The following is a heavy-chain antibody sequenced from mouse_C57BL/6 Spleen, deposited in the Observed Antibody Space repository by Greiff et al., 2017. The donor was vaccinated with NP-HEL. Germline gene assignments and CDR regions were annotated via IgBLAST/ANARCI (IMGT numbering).Heavy chain of an antibody. J-gene: IGHJ2*01. V-gene: IGHV1-15*01. CDR3: TRRGVTTVVDY. CDR2: LDPETGGT. Sequence: QVQLQQSGAELVRPGASVTLSCKASGYTFTDYEMHWVKQTPVHGLEWIGALDPETGGTAYNQKFKGKAILTADKSSSTAYMELRSLTSENSAVYNCTRRGVTTVVDYWGQGTTLTVSS. D-gene: IGHD1-1*01. CDR1: GYTFTDYE.